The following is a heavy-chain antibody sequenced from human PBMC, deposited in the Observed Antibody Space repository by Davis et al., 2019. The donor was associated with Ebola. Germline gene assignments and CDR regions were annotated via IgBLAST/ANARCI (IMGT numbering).Heavy chain of an antibody. Sequence: MPGGSLRLSCTVSGGSISSYYWSWIRQPPGKGLEWIGYIYYSGSTNYNPSLKSRVTISVDTSKNQFSLKLSSVTAADTAVYYCARVYDYYGMDVWGKGTTVTVSS. CDR1: GGSISSYY. V-gene: IGHV4-59*01. D-gene: IGHD3-16*01. CDR3: ARVYDYYGMDV. J-gene: IGHJ6*04. CDR2: IYYSGST.